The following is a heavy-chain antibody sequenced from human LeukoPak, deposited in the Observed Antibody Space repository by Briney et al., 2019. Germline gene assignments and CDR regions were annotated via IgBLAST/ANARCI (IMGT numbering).Heavy chain of an antibody. CDR2: IVVGSGNA. CDR1: GFTFTNSA. CDR3: AADDLTRAY. Sequence: GASVKVSCKASGFTFTNSAIQWVRQARGQRLEWLGWIVVGSGNANYAQKFQDRVIITRDMSTSTAYIKVSSLRSEDTAVYYCAADDLTRAYWGQGTLVTVSS. J-gene: IGHJ4*02. V-gene: IGHV1-58*02.